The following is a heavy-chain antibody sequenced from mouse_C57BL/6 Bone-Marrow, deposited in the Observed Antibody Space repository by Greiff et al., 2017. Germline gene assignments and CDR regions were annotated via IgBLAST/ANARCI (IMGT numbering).Heavy chain of an antibody. CDR3: ARDRGGGLLYDY. CDR2: ISYDGSN. CDR1: GYSITSGYY. Sequence: VQLKQSGPGLVKPSQSLSLTCSVTGYSITSGYYWNWIRQFPGNKLEWMGYISYDGSNNYNPSLKNRISITRDTSKNQFFLKLNSVTTEDTATYYGARDRGGGLLYDYWGQGTTLTVSS. J-gene: IGHJ2*01. V-gene: IGHV3-6*01. D-gene: IGHD2-1*01.